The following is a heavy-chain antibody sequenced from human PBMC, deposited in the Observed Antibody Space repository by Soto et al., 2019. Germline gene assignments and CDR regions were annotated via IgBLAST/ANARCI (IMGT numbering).Heavy chain of an antibody. CDR3: ASSFS. CDR1: GFIFSSYC. Sequence: GSLRPSGEASGFIFSSYCMHWVRQAPGKGLEWVAVIWYDGSNKNYADSLKGRFTITRDNSKNTLYLQMNSLRAGDRAVYYCASSFSRGQGTLVTASS. V-gene: IGHV3-33*03. J-gene: IGHJ4*02. CDR2: IWYDGSNK.